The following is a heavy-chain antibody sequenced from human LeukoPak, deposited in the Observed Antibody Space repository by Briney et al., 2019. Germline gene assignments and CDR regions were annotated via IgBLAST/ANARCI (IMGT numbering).Heavy chain of an antibody. CDR3: ARDDNYYDSSGYWNY. Sequence: ASVKVPCKASGYTFTSYGISWVRQAPGQGLEWMGWISAYNGNTNYAQKLQGRVTMTTDTSTSTAYMELRSLRSDDTAVYYCARDDNYYDSSGYWNYWGQGTLVTVSS. V-gene: IGHV1-18*01. D-gene: IGHD3-22*01. J-gene: IGHJ4*02. CDR1: GYTFTSYG. CDR2: ISAYNGNT.